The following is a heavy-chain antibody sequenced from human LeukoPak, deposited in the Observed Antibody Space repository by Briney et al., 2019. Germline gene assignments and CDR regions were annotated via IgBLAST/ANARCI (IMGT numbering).Heavy chain of an antibody. J-gene: IGHJ3*02. CDR3: TREGVYSPDPTSYHRLPFDI. D-gene: IGHD3-16*02. Sequence: ASVKVSCKASGDNFSSYVFTWVRQAPGQGLEWMGRIIPTLDVANFAQKFKGRVSITADKSTNTAHLELSNLRSEDTAVYYCTREGVYSPDPTSYHRLPFDIWGIGTVVIVSS. V-gene: IGHV1-69*04. CDR2: IIPTLDVA. CDR1: GDNFSSYV.